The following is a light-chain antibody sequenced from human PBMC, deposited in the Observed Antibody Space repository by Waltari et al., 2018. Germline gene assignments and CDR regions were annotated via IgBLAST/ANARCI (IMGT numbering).Light chain of an antibody. CDR3: TSYTRSNTWV. CDR1: SSDIGDYNF. V-gene: IGLV2-14*01. CDR2: EVS. J-gene: IGLJ3*02. Sequence: QSALTQPASVSGSPGQSITISCTGTSSDIGDYNFVSWYQQFPGKAPKLMSYEVSNRPLVVSNRFADSKSGNTASLTSSGLQAEDEADYYCTSYTRSNTWVFGGGTKVTVL.